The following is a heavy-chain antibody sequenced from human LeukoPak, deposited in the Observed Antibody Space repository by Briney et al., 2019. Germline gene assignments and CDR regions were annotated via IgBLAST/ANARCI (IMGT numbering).Heavy chain of an antibody. J-gene: IGHJ4*02. CDR1: GYSFTSYW. CDR2: IYPGDSDT. CDR3: ARRYYDFWSGYYYLAFDY. Sequence: GESLMISCKGSGYSFTSYWIGWVRQMPGKGLEWMGIIYPGDSDTRYSPSFQGQVTISADKSISTAYLQWSSLKASGTAMYYCARRYYDFWSGYYYLAFDYWGQGTLVTVSS. V-gene: IGHV5-51*01. D-gene: IGHD3-3*01.